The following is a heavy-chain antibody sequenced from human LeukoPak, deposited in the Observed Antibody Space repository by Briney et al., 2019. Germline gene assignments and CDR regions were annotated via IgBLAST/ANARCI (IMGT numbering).Heavy chain of an antibody. Sequence: ASVTVSCKASGYTFTSYYMHWVRQAPGQGLEWMGIINPSGGSTSYAQKFQGRVTMTRDTSTSTVYMELSSLRSEDTAVYYCARVSFCSGGSCYADFDYWGQGTLVTVSS. V-gene: IGHV1-46*01. J-gene: IGHJ4*02. CDR1: GYTFTSYY. CDR2: INPSGGST. D-gene: IGHD2-15*01. CDR3: ARVSFCSGGSCYADFDY.